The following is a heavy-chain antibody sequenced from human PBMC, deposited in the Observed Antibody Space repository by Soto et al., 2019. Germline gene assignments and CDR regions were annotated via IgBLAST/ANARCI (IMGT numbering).Heavy chain of an antibody. CDR1: GFTFSNYT. V-gene: IGHV3-30*04. Sequence: SLRLSCEASGFTFSNYTMHWVRQAPGKGLEWVALISYDEIDKYFADAVKGRFTISRDNSKNTLYLQMDSLRAEDTAVYYCAGRSGSSDYWGRGTLVTVPS. CDR3: AGRSGSSDY. CDR2: ISYDEIDK. J-gene: IGHJ4*02. D-gene: IGHD3-10*01.